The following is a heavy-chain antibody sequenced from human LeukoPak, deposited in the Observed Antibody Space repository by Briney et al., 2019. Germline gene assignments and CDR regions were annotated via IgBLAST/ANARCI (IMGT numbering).Heavy chain of an antibody. Sequence: SETLSLTCAVYGGSFSGYYWSWLRQPPGKGLEWIGNIFYSGSTYYNPSFKSRVTISLDTSRNQFSLKLNSVTAADTAVYYCAKSNGYGLVDIWGQGTMVSVSS. J-gene: IGHJ3*02. D-gene: IGHD3-10*01. CDR1: GGSFSGYY. CDR2: IFYSGST. V-gene: IGHV4-34*12. CDR3: AKSNGYGLVDI.